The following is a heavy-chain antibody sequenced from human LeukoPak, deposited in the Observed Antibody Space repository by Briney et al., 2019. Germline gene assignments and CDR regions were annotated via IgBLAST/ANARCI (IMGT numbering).Heavy chain of an antibody. CDR3: ARLYLPYTSAWYGSAFDI. V-gene: IGHV5-51*01. CDR2: LYPGDSDT. CDR1: GYSFTSYW. Sequence: TGESLKISCKSSGYSFTSYWIAWVRQMPGKGLEWMGILYPGDSDTRYSPSFQGQVTISADRSITTAYLQWSSLKASDTAMYYCARLYLPYTSAWYGSAFDIWGQGTMVTVS. D-gene: IGHD6-13*01. J-gene: IGHJ3*02.